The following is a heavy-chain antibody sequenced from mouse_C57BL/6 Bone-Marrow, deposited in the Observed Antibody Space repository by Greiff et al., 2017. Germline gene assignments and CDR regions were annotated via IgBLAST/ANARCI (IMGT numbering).Heavy chain of an antibody. J-gene: IGHJ1*03. Sequence: VQLQQSGPELVKPGASVKIPCKASGYTFTDYNMDWVKQSHGQSLEWIGDINPNNGGTIYNQKFKGKATLTVEKSSSTAYMELRSLTSADTAVYYCERGEYDNYWYFDVWGTGTTVTVSS. D-gene: IGHD2-3*01. CDR3: ERGEYDNYWYFDV. CDR1: GYTFTDYN. CDR2: INPNNGGT. V-gene: IGHV1-18*01.